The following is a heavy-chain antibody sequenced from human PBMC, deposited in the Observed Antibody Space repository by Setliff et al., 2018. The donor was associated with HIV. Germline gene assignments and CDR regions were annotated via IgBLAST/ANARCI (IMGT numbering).Heavy chain of an antibody. V-gene: IGHV3-48*01. CDR3: ARAFSGYYFDY. CDR1: GFTFSSYS. D-gene: IGHD3-3*01. CDR2: ISSSSSTI. J-gene: IGHJ4*02. Sequence: SLRLSCAASGFTFSSYSMNWVRQAPGKGLEWVSYISSSSSTIYYADSVKGRFTISRDNAKNSLYLQMNSLRAEDTAVYYCARAFSGYYFDYWGQGTLVTVSS.